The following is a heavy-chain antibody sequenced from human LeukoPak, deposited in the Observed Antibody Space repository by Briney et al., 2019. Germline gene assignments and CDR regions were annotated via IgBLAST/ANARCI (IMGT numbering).Heavy chain of an antibody. CDR1: GGSFSGYH. Sequence: SETLSLTCAVYGGSFSGYHWSWIRQPPGKGLEWIGEINHRGSTNYNPSLKSRVTMSVDTSKNQFSLKLSSVTAADTAVYYCARGRGAARFVTIEFDYWGQGALVTASS. J-gene: IGHJ4*02. V-gene: IGHV4-34*01. CDR3: ARGRGAARFVTIEFDY. D-gene: IGHD6-6*01. CDR2: INHRGST.